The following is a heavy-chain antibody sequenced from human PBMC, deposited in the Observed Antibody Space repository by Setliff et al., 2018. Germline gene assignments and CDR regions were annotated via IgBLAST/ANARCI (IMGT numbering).Heavy chain of an antibody. Sequence: PGGSLRLSCAASGFTFSSYGMHWVRQAPGKGLEWVAVIWYDGSNKYYADSVKGRSTISRDNAKNSLYLQMNSLRAEDTAVYYCARDHGIVPGVDYMDVWGKGTTVTVSS. CDR1: GFTFSSYG. CDR3: ARDHGIVPGVDYMDV. CDR2: IWYDGSNK. D-gene: IGHD1-26*01. V-gene: IGHV3-33*01. J-gene: IGHJ6*03.